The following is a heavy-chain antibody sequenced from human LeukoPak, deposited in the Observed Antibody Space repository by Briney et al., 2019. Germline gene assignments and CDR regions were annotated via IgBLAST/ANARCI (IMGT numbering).Heavy chain of an antibody. J-gene: IGHJ6*03. D-gene: IGHD3-10*01. CDR2: IYTSGST. CDR3: ARGRKWFGSYYYYYYMDV. CDR1: GGSISSYY. Sequence: SETLSLTCTVSGGSISSYYWSWIRQPAGKGLEWIGRIYTSGSTNYNPSLKSRVTMSVDTSKNQFSLKLSSVTAADTAVYYCARGRKWFGSYYYYYYMDVWGKGTTVTVSS. V-gene: IGHV4-4*07.